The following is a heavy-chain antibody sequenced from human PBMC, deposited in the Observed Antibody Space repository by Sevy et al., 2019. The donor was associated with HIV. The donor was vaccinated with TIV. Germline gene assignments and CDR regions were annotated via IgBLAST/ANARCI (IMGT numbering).Heavy chain of an antibody. CDR3: ARDCSSASCLWGMDV. D-gene: IGHD2-2*01. Sequence: GGYLRLSCAGSGFTFSNYWMSWVRQAPGKGLEWVANIKRDGSEKYYVASVKGRFTISRDNAKTSLYLQINSLRVEDTAVYYCARDCSSASCLWGMDVWGQGTMVTVSS. V-gene: IGHV3-7*03. CDR1: GFTFSNYW. CDR2: IKRDGSEK. J-gene: IGHJ6*02.